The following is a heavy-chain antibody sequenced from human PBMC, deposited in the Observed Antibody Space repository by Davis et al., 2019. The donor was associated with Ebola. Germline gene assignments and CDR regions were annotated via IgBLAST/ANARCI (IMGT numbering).Heavy chain of an antibody. V-gene: IGHV3-7*03. CDR2: IKQDGSEK. CDR1: GFTFSSYW. J-gene: IGHJ6*02. Sequence: GGSLRLSCAASGFTFSSYWMSWVRQAPGKGLEWVANIKQDGSEKYYVDSVKGRFTISRDNAKNSLYLQMNSLRAEDTAVYYCARGGARVTIFGVVATGYYYYGMDVWGQGTTVTVSS. CDR3: ARGGARVTIFGVVATGYYYYGMDV. D-gene: IGHD3-3*01.